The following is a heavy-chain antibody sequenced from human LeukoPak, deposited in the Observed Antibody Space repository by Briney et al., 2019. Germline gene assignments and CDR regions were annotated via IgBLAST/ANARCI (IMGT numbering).Heavy chain of an antibody. J-gene: IGHJ4*02. V-gene: IGHV3-53*01. D-gene: IGHD3-10*02. CDR2: ITPGGST. CDR1: GSTVSSNF. Sequence: GGSLRLSCAASGSTVSSNFITWVRQAPGKGLEWVSVITPGGSTYYADSVKGRFTISRDNSKNTVYLQMKSLRVEDTAVYYCAREDVLDYWGQGTLVTVSS. CDR3: AREDVLDY.